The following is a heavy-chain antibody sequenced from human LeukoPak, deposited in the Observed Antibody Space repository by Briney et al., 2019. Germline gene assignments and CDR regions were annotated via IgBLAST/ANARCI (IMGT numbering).Heavy chain of an antibody. V-gene: IGHV3-23*01. J-gene: IGHJ4*02. CDR1: GFTFSSYA. CDR2: ISGSGGST. CDR3: AKAGLFLAAAGRLQDY. D-gene: IGHD6-13*01. Sequence: QPGGSLRLSCAASGFTFSSYARSWVRQAPGKGLEWVSAISGSGGSTYYADSVKGRFTISRDNSKNTLYLQMNSLRAEDTAVYYCAKAGLFLAAAGRLQDYWGQGTLVTVSS.